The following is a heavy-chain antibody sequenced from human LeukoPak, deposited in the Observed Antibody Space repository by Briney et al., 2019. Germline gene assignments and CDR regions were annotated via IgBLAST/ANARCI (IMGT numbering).Heavy chain of an antibody. V-gene: IGHV4-31*03. CDR1: GGSISSGGYY. CDR2: IYYNGST. J-gene: IGHJ4*02. CDR3: ARDSSSHFNFDY. Sequence: SETLSLTCTVSGGSISSGGYYWSWIRQHPGKGLEWIGYIYYNGSTYYNPSLKSRVTISVDTSKDQFSLKLSSVTAADTAVYYCARDSSSHFNFDYWGQGTLVTVSS. D-gene: IGHD6-6*01.